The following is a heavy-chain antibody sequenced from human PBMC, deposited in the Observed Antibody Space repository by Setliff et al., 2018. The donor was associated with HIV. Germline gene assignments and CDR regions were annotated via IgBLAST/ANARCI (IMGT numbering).Heavy chain of an antibody. Sequence: SETLSLTCTVSGDSINSGYYWSWIRQPPGRGLEWIGEINHSGSTNYNPSLKSRVTISVDTSKNQFSLKLSSVTAADTAVYYCARVGGGWYSDFDYWGQGTLVTVSS. CDR1: GDSINSGYY. V-gene: IGHV4-34*01. J-gene: IGHJ4*02. D-gene: IGHD6-19*01. CDR2: INHSGST. CDR3: ARVGGGWYSDFDY.